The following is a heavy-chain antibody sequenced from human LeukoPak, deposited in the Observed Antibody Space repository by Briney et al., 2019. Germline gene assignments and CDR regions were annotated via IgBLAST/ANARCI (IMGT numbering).Heavy chain of an antibody. D-gene: IGHD3-22*01. CDR2: FDPEDGET. V-gene: IGHV1-24*01. CDR3: ATEYYYDTRDAFDI. CDR1: GYTLTELS. Sequence: KPGASVKVSCTVSGYTLTELSMHWVRQAPGKGLEWMGGFDPEDGETIYAQKFQGRVTMTEDTSTDTAYMELSSLRSEDTAVYYCATEYYYDTRDAFDIWGQGTMVTVSS. J-gene: IGHJ3*02.